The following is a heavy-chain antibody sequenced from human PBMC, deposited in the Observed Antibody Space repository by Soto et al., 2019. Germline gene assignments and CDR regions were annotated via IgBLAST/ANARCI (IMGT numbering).Heavy chain of an antibody. V-gene: IGHV6-1*01. J-gene: IGHJ6*02. Sequence: LSLTCAISGDSVSSNSAAWNWIRQSPSRGLEWLGRTYYRSKWYNDYAVSVKSRITINPDTSKNQFSLQLNSVTPEDTAVYYCARDSVVVVPAAPYYYYYGMDVWGQGTTVTVSS. CDR1: GDSVSSNSAA. CDR3: ARDSVVVVPAAPYYYYYGMDV. D-gene: IGHD2-2*01. CDR2: TYYRSKWYN.